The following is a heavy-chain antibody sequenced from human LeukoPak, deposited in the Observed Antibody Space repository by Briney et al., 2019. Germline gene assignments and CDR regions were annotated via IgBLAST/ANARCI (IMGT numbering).Heavy chain of an antibody. CDR1: GYTFTSYG. V-gene: IGHV1-18*01. J-gene: IGHJ3*02. Sequence: ASVKVSCKASGYTFTSYGISWVRQAPGQGLEWMGWISAYNGNTNYAQKLQSRVTMTTDTSTGTAYMELRSLRSDDTAVYYCARELYSYGQLDAFDIWGQGTMVTVSS. CDR3: ARELYSYGQLDAFDI. D-gene: IGHD5-18*01. CDR2: ISAYNGNT.